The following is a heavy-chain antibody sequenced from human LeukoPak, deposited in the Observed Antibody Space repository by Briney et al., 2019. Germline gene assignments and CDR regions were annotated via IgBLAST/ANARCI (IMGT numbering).Heavy chain of an antibody. J-gene: IGHJ5*02. V-gene: IGHV1-18*01. D-gene: IGHD2-2*01. CDR3: ARGPVVPAANNWFDP. CDR1: GYTFTSYG. Sequence: ASVKVSCKASGYTFTSYGVSWVRQAPGQGLEWMGWISAYNGDTNYAQKLQGRVTMTTDTSTSTAYMELRSLRSDDTAVYYCARGPVVPAANNWFDPWGQGTLVTVSS. CDR2: ISAYNGDT.